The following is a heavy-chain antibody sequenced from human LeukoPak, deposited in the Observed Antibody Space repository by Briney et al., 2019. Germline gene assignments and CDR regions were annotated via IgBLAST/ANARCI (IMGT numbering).Heavy chain of an antibody. J-gene: IGHJ6*03. Sequence: SSETLSLTCSISGDSISTSSYYWGWIRQPPGKGLEWIGTIYYSGSTYYNPSLTSRVTISVDTSKNQFSLKLSSVTAADTAVYYCARDVYMDVWGKGTTVTVSS. CDR1: GDSISTSSYY. CDR2: IYYSGST. CDR3: ARDVYMDV. V-gene: IGHV4-39*07.